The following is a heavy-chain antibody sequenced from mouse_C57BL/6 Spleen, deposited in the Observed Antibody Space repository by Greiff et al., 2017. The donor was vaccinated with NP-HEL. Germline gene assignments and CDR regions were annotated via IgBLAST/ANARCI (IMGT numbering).Heavy chain of an antibody. CDR3: ARGRALSFFDY. CDR1: GFTFSSYA. CDR2: ISDGGSYT. J-gene: IGHJ2*01. V-gene: IGHV5-4*01. Sequence: EVHLVESGGGLVKPGGSLKLSCAASGFTFSSYAMSWVRQTPEKRLEWVATISDGGSYTYYPDNVKGRFTISRDNAKNNLYLQMSHLKSEDTAMYYCARGRALSFFDYWGQGTTLTVSS. D-gene: IGHD3-1*01.